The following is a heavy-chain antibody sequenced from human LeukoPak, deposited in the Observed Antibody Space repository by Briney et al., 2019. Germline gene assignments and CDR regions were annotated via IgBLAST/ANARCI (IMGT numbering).Heavy chain of an antibody. V-gene: IGHV1-8*02. CDR2: INPNSGNT. CDR1: GYTFTGYY. J-gene: IGHJ4*02. Sequence: GASVKVSCKASGYTFTGYYMHWVRQAPGQGLEWMGWINPNSGNTGYAQKFQGRVTMTRNTSISTAYMELSSLRSEDTAVYYCARAGEWELEKVFDYWGQGTLVTVSS. CDR3: ARAGEWELEKVFDY. D-gene: IGHD1-26*01.